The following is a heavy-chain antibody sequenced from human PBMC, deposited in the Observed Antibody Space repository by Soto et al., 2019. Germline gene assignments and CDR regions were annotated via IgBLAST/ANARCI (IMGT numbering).Heavy chain of an antibody. D-gene: IGHD4-17*01. CDR1: GGSISSGGYY. J-gene: IGHJ4*02. V-gene: IGHV4-31*03. CDR2: SYYSGST. Sequence: QVQLQESGPGLVKPSQTLSLTCTVSGGSISSGGYYWSWIRQHPGKGLEWIGYSYYSGSTYYNPSLKSRVTISLDTSKNQFSLKLSFVTAADTAVYYCARGRRPGTSEDYWGQGTLVTVSS. CDR3: ARGRRPGTSEDY.